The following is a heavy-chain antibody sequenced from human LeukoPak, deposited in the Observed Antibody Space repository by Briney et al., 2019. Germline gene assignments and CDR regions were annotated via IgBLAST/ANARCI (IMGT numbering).Heavy chain of an antibody. CDR2: INPNSGGT. Sequence: GASVKVSCKASGYSFTGYYMHWVRQAPGQGLEWMGWINPNSGGTKYAQKFQGRVTITADKSTSTAYMELSSLRSEDTAAYYCARGGGIAAPVGFDPWGQGTLVTVSS. CDR1: GYSFTGYY. V-gene: IGHV1-2*02. CDR3: ARGGGIAAPVGFDP. J-gene: IGHJ5*02. D-gene: IGHD6-13*01.